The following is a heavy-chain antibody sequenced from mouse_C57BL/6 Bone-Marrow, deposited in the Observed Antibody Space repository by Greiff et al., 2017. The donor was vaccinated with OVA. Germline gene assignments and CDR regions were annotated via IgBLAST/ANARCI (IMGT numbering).Heavy chain of an antibody. Sequence: EVQLVESGGGLVQPKGSLKLSCAASGFSFNTYAMNWVRQAPGQGLEWVARIRSKSNNYATYYAASVKDRFSISRDDSESMLYLQMNNLKTEDKAMYNCVGHGGYDGGHYAMDYWGQGTSVTVSS. J-gene: IGHJ4*01. CDR1: GFSFNTYA. V-gene: IGHV10-1*01. CDR3: VGHGGYDGGHYAMDY. D-gene: IGHD2-2*01. CDR2: IRSKSNNYAT.